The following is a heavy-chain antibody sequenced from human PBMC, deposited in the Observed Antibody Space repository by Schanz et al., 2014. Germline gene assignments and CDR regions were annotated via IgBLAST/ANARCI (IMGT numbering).Heavy chain of an antibody. CDR1: GFTFRGHA. J-gene: IGHJ5*02. V-gene: IGHV3-30*04. D-gene: IGHD1-26*01. Sequence: QVQLVESGGGVVQPGTSLRLSCAASGFTFRGHAMHWVRQAPGQGLEKVAVTSTDGTKTYYAASVRGRFTISRDNSRNTLYLQMDSLRDEDTALYYCAKVVASGPTTGPFDPWGQGTLVTVSS. CDR3: AKVVASGPTTGPFDP. CDR2: TSTDGTKT.